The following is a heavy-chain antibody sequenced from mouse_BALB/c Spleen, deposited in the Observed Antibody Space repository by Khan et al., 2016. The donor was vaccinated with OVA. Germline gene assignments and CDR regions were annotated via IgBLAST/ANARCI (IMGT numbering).Heavy chain of an antibody. D-gene: IGHD2-10*01. V-gene: IGHV2-6-1*01. CDR2: IWSDGST. J-gene: IGHJ4*01. CDR3: ARQPYYHYYIMDY. CDR1: GFSLTNYG. Sequence: QVQLKESGPGLVAPSQSLSITCTISGFSLTNYGVHWVRQPPGKGLEWLVVIWSDGSTTYNSALKSRQTISKVNSTSHVFLKMISLQTDDTAMYFCARQPYYHYYIMDYWGQGTTVTVSS.